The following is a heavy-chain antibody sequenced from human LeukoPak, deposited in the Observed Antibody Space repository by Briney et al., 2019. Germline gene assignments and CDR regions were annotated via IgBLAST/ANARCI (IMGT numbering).Heavy chain of an antibody. CDR2: ISFDARNR. J-gene: IGHJ6*03. V-gene: IGHV3-30*04. Sequence: GGSLRLSCGASGFTFNKYAMHWVRQAPGKGLEWVAVISFDARNRYYGDSVKGRFTISRDNSKNTLYLEMNSLRAEDTAVYYCARVGEEVTIFGVVTRSYNYYYMDVWGKGTTVTISS. CDR3: ARVGEEVTIFGVVTRSYNYYYMDV. D-gene: IGHD3-3*01. CDR1: GFTFNKYA.